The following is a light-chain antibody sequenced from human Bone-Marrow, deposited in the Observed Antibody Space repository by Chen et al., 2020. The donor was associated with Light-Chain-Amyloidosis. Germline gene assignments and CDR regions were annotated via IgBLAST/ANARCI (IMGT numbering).Light chain of an antibody. J-gene: IGLJ3*02. CDR1: NIGSTS. V-gene: IGLV3-21*02. Sequence: SYVLTQPSSVSVSPGQTATTACGGNNIGSTSVHWYQQTPGQAPLLVVYDDSDRPSGIPERLSGSNSGNTATLTISRVEAGDEADYYCPVWDRSSDRPVFGGGTKLTVL. CDR3: PVWDRSSDRPV. CDR2: DDS.